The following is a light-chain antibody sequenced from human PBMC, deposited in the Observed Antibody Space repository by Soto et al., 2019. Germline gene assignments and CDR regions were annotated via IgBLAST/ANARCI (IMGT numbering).Light chain of an antibody. V-gene: IGKV3-20*01. J-gene: IGKJ1*01. CDR1: QSVSSY. CDR3: QQYGSSPRT. Sequence: EIVLTQSPATLSLSPGERATLPCRASQSVSSYLAWYQQKPGQAPRVLIYDASNRATGIPARFSGSGAGTDFTLTISRLEPEDFAVYYCQQYGSSPRTFGQGTKVDIK. CDR2: DAS.